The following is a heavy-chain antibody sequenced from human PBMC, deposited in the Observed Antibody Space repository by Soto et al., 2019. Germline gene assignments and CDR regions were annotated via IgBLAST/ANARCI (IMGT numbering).Heavy chain of an antibody. CDR3: ARERYSSGWYDWFDP. V-gene: IGHV4-59*01. J-gene: IGHJ5*02. Sequence: SETLSLTCTFSGGSIISYYWSWIRQPPGKGLEWIGYIYYSGSTNYNPSLKSRVTISVDTSKNQFSLKLSSVTAADTAVYYCARERYSSGWYDWFDPWGQGTLVTVSS. D-gene: IGHD6-19*01. CDR2: IYYSGST. CDR1: GGSIISYY.